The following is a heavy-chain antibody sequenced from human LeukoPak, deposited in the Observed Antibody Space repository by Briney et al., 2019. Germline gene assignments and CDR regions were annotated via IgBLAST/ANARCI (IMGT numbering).Heavy chain of an antibody. CDR3: ARDTIVVVPAVSRPFDY. Sequence: ASVKVSCKASGYTFTSYGISWVRQAPGQGLEWMGWISAYNGNTNYAQKLQGRVTMTTDTSTSTAYMELRSLRSDDTAVYYCARDTIVVVPAVSRPFDYWGRGTLVTVSS. J-gene: IGHJ4*02. CDR2: ISAYNGNT. V-gene: IGHV1-18*01. CDR1: GYTFTSYG. D-gene: IGHD2-2*01.